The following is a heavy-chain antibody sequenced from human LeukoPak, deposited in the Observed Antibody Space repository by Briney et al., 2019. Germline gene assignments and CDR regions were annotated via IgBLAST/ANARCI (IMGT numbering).Heavy chain of an antibody. V-gene: IGHV3-30*19. CDR3: ARDRGSGSYMDY. J-gene: IGHJ4*02. Sequence: GRSLRLSCAASGFTFSSYGMHWVRQAPGKGLEWVAVISYDGSNKYYADSVKGRFTISRDNSKNTLYLQMNSLRAEDTAVYYCARDRGSGSYMDYWGQGTLVTVSS. CDR1: GFTFSSYG. D-gene: IGHD3-10*01. CDR2: ISYDGSNK.